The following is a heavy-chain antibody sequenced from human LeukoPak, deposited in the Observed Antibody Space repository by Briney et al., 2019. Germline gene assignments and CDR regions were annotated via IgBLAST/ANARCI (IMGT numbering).Heavy chain of an antibody. CDR3: ETYDGAGRGY. D-gene: IGHD4/OR15-4a*01. V-gene: IGHV3-21*01. J-gene: IGHJ4*02. CDR1: EFTFSRYS. Sequence: GGSLRLSCVVSEFTFSRYSMNWVRQAPGKGLEWVSSISNADTYKDYADSVKGRFTISRDNAKNSLYLQMDSLRVEDTAMYYCETYDGAGRGYWGQGTLVAVSS. CDR2: ISNADTYK.